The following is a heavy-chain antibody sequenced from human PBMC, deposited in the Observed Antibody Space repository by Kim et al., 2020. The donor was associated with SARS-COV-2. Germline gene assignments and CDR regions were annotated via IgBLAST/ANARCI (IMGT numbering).Heavy chain of an antibody. CDR2: INHSGST. CDR3: ARAYCGEGSGYDPPLFKYGMDV. CDR1: GGSFSGYY. V-gene: IGHV4-34*01. J-gene: IGHJ6*02. Sequence: SETLSLTCAVYGGSFSGYYWSWIRQPPGKGLEWIGEINHSGSTNYNPSLKSRVTISVDTSKNQFSLKLSSVTAADTAVYYCARAYCGEGSGYDPPLFKYGMDVWGQGTTVTVSS. D-gene: IGHD5-12*01.